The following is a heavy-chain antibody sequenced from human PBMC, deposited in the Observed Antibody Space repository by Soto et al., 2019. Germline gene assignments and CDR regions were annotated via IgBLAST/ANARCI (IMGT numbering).Heavy chain of an antibody. V-gene: IGHV1-8*01. J-gene: IGHJ4*02. CDR2: MNPNTGNS. Sequence: ASVKVSCKASGYAFTSYDIYWVRQATGQGLEWMGWMNPNTGNSGYAQKFQGRVTMTSDTSISTAHMELSSLRSEDTAVYYCARRAETNGWNGFGADKYYFDFWGQGTLVTAPQ. CDR1: GYAFTSYD. CDR3: ARRAETNGWNGFGADKYYFDF. D-gene: IGHD1-1*01.